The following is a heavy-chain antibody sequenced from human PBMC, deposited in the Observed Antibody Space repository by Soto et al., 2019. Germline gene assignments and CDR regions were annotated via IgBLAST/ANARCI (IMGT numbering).Heavy chain of an antibody. CDR1: GGSITTYH. Sequence: QVQLQESGPGLVKPSETLSVTCTVSGGSITTYHWSWIRQPPGKGLEWIGYIHYSGSTDYNPSLRGRVTISVDTSNKQFSLKLSSVTAADTAVYYCARGGIAVAGTNYYYGMDVWGQGTTVTVSS. CDR3: ARGGIAVAGTNYYYGMDV. J-gene: IGHJ6*02. D-gene: IGHD6-19*01. CDR2: IHYSGST. V-gene: IGHV4-59*01.